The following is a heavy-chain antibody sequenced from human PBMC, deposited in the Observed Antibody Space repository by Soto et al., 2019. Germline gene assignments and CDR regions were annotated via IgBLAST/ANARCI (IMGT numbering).Heavy chain of an antibody. CDR1: GGSISSSSYY. J-gene: IGHJ3*02. Sequence: ASETLSPTCTVSGGSISSSSYYWGWIRQPPGKGLEWIGSIYYSGSTYYNPSLKSRVTISVDTSKNQFSLKLSSVTAADTAVYYCARRNMEGMTDIWGQGTMVT. CDR3: ARRNMEGMTDI. D-gene: IGHD1-1*01. V-gene: IGHV4-39*01. CDR2: IYYSGST.